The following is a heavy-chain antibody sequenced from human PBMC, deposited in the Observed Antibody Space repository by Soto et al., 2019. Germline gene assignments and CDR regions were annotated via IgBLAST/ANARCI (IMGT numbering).Heavy chain of an antibody. J-gene: IGHJ4*02. CDR1: GGTFSSYA. Sequence: SVKVSCKASGGTFSSYAISWVRQAPGQGLEWVGEIIRIFGTTNYAQKFQGRVTMTTDTSTSTVYMELRSLGSDDTAVYYCARTRLDCRIPSCHAYWGEGTLVTVSS. CDR2: IIRIFGTT. V-gene: IGHV1-69*05. D-gene: IGHD2-2*01. CDR3: ARTRLDCRIPSCHAY.